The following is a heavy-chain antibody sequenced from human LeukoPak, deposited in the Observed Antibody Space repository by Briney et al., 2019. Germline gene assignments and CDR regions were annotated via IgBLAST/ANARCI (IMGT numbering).Heavy chain of an antibody. J-gene: IGHJ4*02. CDR1: GFTFSRYW. CDR3: GRGSGVADY. CDR2: INSDGSSI. D-gene: IGHD7-27*01. Sequence: GGSLRLSCVASGFTFSRYWTHWVRQARGKGLVWVSRINSDGSSITYADSVKGRFTISRDNAKNTLHLQMTSLRVEDTAVYYCGRGSGVADYWGQGALVTVSS. V-gene: IGHV3-74*03.